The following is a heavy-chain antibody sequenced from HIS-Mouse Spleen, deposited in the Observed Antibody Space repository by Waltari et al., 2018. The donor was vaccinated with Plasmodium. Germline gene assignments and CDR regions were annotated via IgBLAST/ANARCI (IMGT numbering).Heavy chain of an antibody. D-gene: IGHD3-10*01. CDR3: TTEYYYGSGSYSFDY. V-gene: IGHV3-15*01. J-gene: IGHJ4*02. CDR2: IKSKTDVGTT. CDR1: GCTFSNAW. Sequence: EVQLVESGGGLVKPGGSLRLSCAASGCTFSNAWMSWVRQAPGKGLEWVGRIKSKTDVGTTDYAAPVKGRFTISRDDSKNTLYLQMNSLKTEDTAVYYCTTEYYYGSGSYSFDYWGQGTLVTVSS.